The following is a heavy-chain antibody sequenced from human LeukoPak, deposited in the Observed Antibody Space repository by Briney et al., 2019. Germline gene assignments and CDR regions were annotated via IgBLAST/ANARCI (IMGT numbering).Heavy chain of an antibody. Sequence: PSETLSLTCTVSNGSLINYYRSWIRQPPGKTLEWIGYIYYNGLTNYNPSLKSRVAISVDTSKNQFSLKLNSVTAADTAVYYCARKGGTFDYWGQGTLVTVSS. CDR1: NGSLINYY. J-gene: IGHJ4*02. D-gene: IGHD3-16*01. V-gene: IGHV4-59*01. CDR3: ARKGGTFDY. CDR2: IYYNGLT.